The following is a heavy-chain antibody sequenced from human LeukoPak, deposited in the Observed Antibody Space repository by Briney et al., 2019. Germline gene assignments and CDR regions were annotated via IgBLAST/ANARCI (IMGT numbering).Heavy chain of an antibody. J-gene: IGHJ4*02. V-gene: IGHV4-34*01. CDR1: GGSFSGYY. Sequence: SETLSLTCAVYGGSFSGYYWSWIRQPPGKGLEWIGEINHSGSTNYNPSLKSRVTIPVDTSKNQFSLKLSSVTAADTAVYYCARDQYSYGHYFDYWGQGTLVTVSS. CDR2: INHSGST. D-gene: IGHD5-18*01. CDR3: ARDQYSYGHYFDY.